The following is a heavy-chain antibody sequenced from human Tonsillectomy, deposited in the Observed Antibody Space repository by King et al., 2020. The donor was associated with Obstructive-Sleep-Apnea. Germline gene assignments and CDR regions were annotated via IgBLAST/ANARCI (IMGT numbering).Heavy chain of an antibody. CDR3: ARDRVADYYDSSGYLFPLIDY. J-gene: IGHJ4*02. CDR1: GYTFTSYA. Sequence: QLVQSGSELKKPGASVKVSCKASGYTFTSYAMHWVRQAPGQGLEWMGWINTNTGNPTYAQGFTGRFVFSLDTSVSTAYLQISSLKAEDTAVYYCARDRVADYYDSSGYLFPLIDYWGQGTLVTVSS. CDR2: INTNTGNP. V-gene: IGHV7-4-1*02. D-gene: IGHD3-22*01.